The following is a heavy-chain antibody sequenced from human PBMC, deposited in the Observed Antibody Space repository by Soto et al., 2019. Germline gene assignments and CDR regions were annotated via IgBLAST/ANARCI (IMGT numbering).Heavy chain of an antibody. D-gene: IGHD6-13*01. V-gene: IGHV1-69*02. J-gene: IGHJ5*02. CDR1: GGTFSSYT. Sequence: QVPLVQSGAEVKKPGSSVKVSCKASGGTFSSYTISWVRQAPGQGLEWMGRIIPILGIANYAQKFQGRVTITADKSTSTAYMELSSLRSEDTAVYYCARGRYSSSWYFNNWFDPWGQGTLVTVSS. CDR2: IIPILGIA. CDR3: ARGRYSSSWYFNNWFDP.